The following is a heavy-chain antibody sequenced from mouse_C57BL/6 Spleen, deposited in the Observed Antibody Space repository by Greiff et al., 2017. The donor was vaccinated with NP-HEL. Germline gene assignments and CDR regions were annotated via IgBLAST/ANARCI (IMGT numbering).Heavy chain of an antibody. CDR3: ARRDYYGSSYGLAY. CDR1: GFSLSTSGMG. D-gene: IGHD1-1*01. V-gene: IGHV8-12*01. CDR2: IYWDDDK. Sequence: QVTLKESGPGILQSSQTLSLTCSFSGFSLSTSGMGVSWIRQPSGKGLEWLAHIYWDDDKRYNPSLKSRLTISKDTSRNQVFLKITSVDTADTATYYCARRDYYGSSYGLAYWGQGTLVTVSA. J-gene: IGHJ3*01.